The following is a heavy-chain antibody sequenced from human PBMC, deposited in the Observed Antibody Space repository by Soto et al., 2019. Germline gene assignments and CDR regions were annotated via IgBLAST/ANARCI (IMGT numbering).Heavy chain of an antibody. J-gene: IGHJ5*02. D-gene: IGHD3-10*01. CDR3: ARESLWGGFGVSHWFDP. CDR1: GGTFSSYA. CDR2: IIPIFGTA. V-gene: IGHV1-69*13. Sequence: ASVKVSCKASGGTFSSYAISWVRQAPGQGLEWMGGIIPIFGTAHYAQKFQGRVTITAHESTSTAYMELSSLRSEDTPVYYCARESLWGGFGVSHWFDPWGGGSQVTVSS.